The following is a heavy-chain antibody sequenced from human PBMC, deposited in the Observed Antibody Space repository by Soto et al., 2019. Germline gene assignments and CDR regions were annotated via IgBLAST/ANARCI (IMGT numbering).Heavy chain of an antibody. J-gene: IGHJ3*02. D-gene: IGHD6-6*01. CDR2: IYSGGST. CDR1: GFTVSSNY. Sequence: GGSLRLSCAASGFTVSSNYMSWVRQAPGKGLEWVSVIYSGGSTYYADSVKGRFTISRDNSKNTLYLQMNSLRAEDTAVYYCARDLWAHDEYSSSSRAFDIWGQGTMVTVSS. CDR3: ARDLWAHDEYSSSSRAFDI. V-gene: IGHV3-53*01.